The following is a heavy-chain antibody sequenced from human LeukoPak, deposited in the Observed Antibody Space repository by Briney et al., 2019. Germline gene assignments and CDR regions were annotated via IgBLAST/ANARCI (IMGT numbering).Heavy chain of an antibody. D-gene: IGHD2-21*02. Sequence: ASVKVSCKTSGYTFTSYYMHWVRQAPGQGLEWMGTINPSGGSTSYAQKFQGRVTMTRDTSTSTVYLELSSLRVEDTAVYYCTSWGDTTAEYFQRWGQGTLVTVSS. J-gene: IGHJ1*01. CDR2: INPSGGST. CDR1: GYTFTSYY. CDR3: TSWGDTTAEYFQR. V-gene: IGHV1-46*01.